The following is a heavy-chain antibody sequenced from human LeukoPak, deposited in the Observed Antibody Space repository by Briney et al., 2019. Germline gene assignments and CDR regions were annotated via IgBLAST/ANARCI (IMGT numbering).Heavy chain of an antibody. J-gene: IGHJ4*02. CDR3: ARVGVAAPFDY. CDR2: ISSSRSYI. D-gene: IGHD2-15*01. V-gene: IGHV3-21*01. Sequence: GGSLRLFCAASGFTYSSYSMNCVRQAPEKGREWVSSISSSRSYIFYGDRVKGLFTISRDNAKNSLYVKINSVRAEDTCVYYCARVGVAAPFDYWGPGTLVTVAS. CDR1: GFTYSSYS.